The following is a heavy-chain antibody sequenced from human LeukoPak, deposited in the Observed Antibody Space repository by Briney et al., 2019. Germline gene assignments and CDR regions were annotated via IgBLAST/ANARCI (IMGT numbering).Heavy chain of an antibody. CDR2: INHSGST. V-gene: IGHV4-34*01. D-gene: IGHD3-10*01. CDR1: GGSFSGYY. Sequence: PSETLSLTCAVYGGSFSGYYWSWIRQPPGKGLEWIGEINHSGSTNYNPSLKSRVTISVDTSKNQFSLKLSSVTASDTAVYYCARTGEYSGSGPSWAFDIWGQGTMVTVSS. CDR3: ARTGEYSGSGPSWAFDI. J-gene: IGHJ3*02.